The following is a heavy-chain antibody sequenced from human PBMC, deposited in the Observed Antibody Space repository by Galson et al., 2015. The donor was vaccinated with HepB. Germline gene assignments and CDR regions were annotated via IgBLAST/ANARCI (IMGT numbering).Heavy chain of an antibody. CDR2: ISYDGSNK. V-gene: IGHV3-30*18. D-gene: IGHD4-23*01. Sequence: SCAASGFTFFTYGMHWVRQAPGKGLEWVAVISYDGSNKYYADSVKGRFTISRDNSKNTLYLQMNSLRAEDTAVYYCAKHNYGGNSGSVDYWGQGTLVTVSS. CDR3: AKHNYGGNSGSVDY. CDR1: GFTFFTYG. J-gene: IGHJ4*02.